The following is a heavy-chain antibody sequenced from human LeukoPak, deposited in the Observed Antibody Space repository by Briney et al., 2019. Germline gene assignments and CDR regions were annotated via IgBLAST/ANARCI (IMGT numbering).Heavy chain of an antibody. CDR2: ISGSGGST. V-gene: IGHV3-23*01. J-gene: IGHJ3*02. CDR1: GFTFSTYS. CDR3: AKDQGSNWNDGVAFDI. Sequence: PGGSLRLSCTASGFTFSTYSMNWVRQAPGKGLEWVSAISGSGGSTYYADSVKGRFTISRDNSKNTLYLQMNSLRAEDTAVYYCAKDQGSNWNDGVAFDIWGQGTMVTVSS. D-gene: IGHD1-20*01.